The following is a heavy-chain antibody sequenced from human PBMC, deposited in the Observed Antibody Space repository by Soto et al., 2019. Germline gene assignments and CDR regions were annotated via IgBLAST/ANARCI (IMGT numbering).Heavy chain of an antibody. V-gene: IGHV3-74*01. Sequence: EVQLVESGGGVVQPGGSLRLSCVASGFTFSRYWMHWVRQDPGKGLVWVSSISNDGSSTSYADPVKGRFTISRANAKNTLYLQMNSLRAEDTAVYYCARLPNKSPQNWGQGTLVIVSP. J-gene: IGHJ1*01. CDR1: GFTFSRYW. CDR3: ARLPNKSPQN. CDR2: ISNDGSST.